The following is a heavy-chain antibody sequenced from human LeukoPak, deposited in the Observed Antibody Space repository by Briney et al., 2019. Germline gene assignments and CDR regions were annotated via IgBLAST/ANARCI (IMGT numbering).Heavy chain of an antibody. D-gene: IGHD6-13*01. Sequence: ASVKVSCKGSGYTLTELSMHRARQAPGKGLEGMGGFDPEDGETIYAQKFQGRVTMTEDTSTDTAYMELSSLRSEDTAVYYCATPIAAAVYFDYWGQGTLVTVSS. CDR1: GYTLTELS. J-gene: IGHJ4*02. CDR3: ATPIAAAVYFDY. CDR2: FDPEDGET. V-gene: IGHV1-24*01.